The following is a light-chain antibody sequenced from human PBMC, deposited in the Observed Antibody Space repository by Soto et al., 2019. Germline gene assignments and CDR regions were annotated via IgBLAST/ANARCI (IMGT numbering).Light chain of an antibody. CDR3: QQSYSTPMYT. J-gene: IGKJ5*01. V-gene: IGKV3D-7*01. Sequence: PGASVTLSCRASQSVSSSYLTWYQQKPGQAPRLLIYGASTRATSIPARFSGSGSGTDFTLTISSLQPEDFATYYCQQSYSTPMYTFGRGTRLEIK. CDR2: GAS. CDR1: QSVSSSY.